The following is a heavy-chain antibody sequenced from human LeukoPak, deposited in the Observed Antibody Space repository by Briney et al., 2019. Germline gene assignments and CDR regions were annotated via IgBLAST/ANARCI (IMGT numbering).Heavy chain of an antibody. CDR1: GGSISNYY. Sequence: SETLSLTCTVSGGSISNYYWSWIRQSPGKGLEWIGYIYYSGTTHYNPPLKSRVIISVDTSKNQFSLQLRSVTAADTAVYYCAREDPQTTVPEGMDVWGQGTTVTVSS. D-gene: IGHD4-17*01. CDR3: AREDPQTTVPEGMDV. V-gene: IGHV4-59*01. CDR2: IYYSGTT. J-gene: IGHJ6*02.